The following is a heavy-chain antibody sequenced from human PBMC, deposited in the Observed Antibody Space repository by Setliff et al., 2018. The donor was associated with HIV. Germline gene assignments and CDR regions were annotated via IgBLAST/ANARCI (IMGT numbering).Heavy chain of an antibody. CDR1: NGSFSGYY. V-gene: IGHV4-34*01. CDR3: ARSRIARVSSPSYYYYYKDV. D-gene: IGHD2-21*01. CDR2: LNHSGNT. J-gene: IGHJ6*03. Sequence: PSETMSLTCAVSNGSFSGYYWIWIRQPPGTGLEWIGELNHSGNTNYNPSLKSRVTISLDTSKNQFSLKLSSVTAADTAVYYCARSRIARVSSPSYYYYYKDVWAKGTTVTVSS.